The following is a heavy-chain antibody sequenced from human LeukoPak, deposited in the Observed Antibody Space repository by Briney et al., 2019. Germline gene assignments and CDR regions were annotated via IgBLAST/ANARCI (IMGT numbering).Heavy chain of an antibody. CDR1: GFTFSNAW. Sequence: GGSLRLSCAASGFTFSNAWMSWVRQAPGKGLEWVGRIKSKTDGGTTDYAAPVKGRFTISRDDSKNTLYLQMNSLKTEDTAVYYCTTAGLLRFLEWFPSYWGQGTPVTVSS. J-gene: IGHJ4*02. D-gene: IGHD3-3*01. CDR2: IKSKTDGGTT. V-gene: IGHV3-15*01. CDR3: TTAGLLRFLEWFPSY.